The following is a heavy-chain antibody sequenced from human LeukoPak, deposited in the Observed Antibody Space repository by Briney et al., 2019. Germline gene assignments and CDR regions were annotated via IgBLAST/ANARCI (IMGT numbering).Heavy chain of an antibody. D-gene: IGHD4-23*01. CDR2: INAYDGYT. J-gene: IGHJ4*02. CDR3: ARDRRTSVVTAFFDY. CDR1: GYTFVSYG. Sequence: ASVKVSCKASGYTFVSYGISWVRQAPGQGLEWMGWINAYDGYTNYAEKFQGRVSMTRDTSTSTAYMELRSLTSDDTALYYCARDRRTSVVTAFFDYWGQGTRVTVSS. V-gene: IGHV1-18*01.